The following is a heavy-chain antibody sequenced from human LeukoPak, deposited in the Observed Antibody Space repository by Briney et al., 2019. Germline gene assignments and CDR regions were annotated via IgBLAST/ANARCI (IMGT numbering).Heavy chain of an antibody. D-gene: IGHD6-6*01. CDR2: IYYSART. CDR1: GGSISSSNYY. Sequence: SETLSLTCTVSGGSISSSNYYWGWIRQPPGKGLECIGSIYYSARTYYNPSLKSRVTISVDTSKNQFSLKLSSVTAADTAAYYCARVGYSSSIDYWGQGTLVTVSS. V-gene: IGHV4-39*07. CDR3: ARVGYSSSIDY. J-gene: IGHJ4*02.